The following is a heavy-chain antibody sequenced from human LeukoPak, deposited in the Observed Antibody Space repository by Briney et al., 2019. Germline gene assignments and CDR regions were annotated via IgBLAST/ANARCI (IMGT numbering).Heavy chain of an antibody. CDR1: GFTLSSNY. D-gene: IGHD3-10*01. Sequence: GGSLRLSCAASGFTLSSNYMSWVRQAPGKGLEGVSAISVSGNTYHADSVKGRFTISRDSSKNTLYLQMNSLRAEDTAVYYCAKLTAEWFGELLGSFDYWGQGTLVTVSS. CDR2: ISVSGNT. J-gene: IGHJ4*02. CDR3: AKLTAEWFGELLGSFDY. V-gene: IGHV3-66*03.